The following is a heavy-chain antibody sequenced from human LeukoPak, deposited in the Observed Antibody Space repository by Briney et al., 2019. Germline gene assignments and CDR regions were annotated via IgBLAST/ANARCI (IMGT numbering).Heavy chain of an antibody. CDR1: GYSFTSYW. Sequence: GESLKISCKGSGYSFTSYWIGWVRQTPGKGLEWMGIIYPGDSDTRYSPSFQGQVAISASKSISTAYLQWSSLKASDTAMYYCVRQVAANKCFDYWGQGTLVTVSS. D-gene: IGHD1-26*01. J-gene: IGHJ4*02. CDR2: IYPGDSDT. CDR3: VRQVAANKCFDY. V-gene: IGHV5-51*01.